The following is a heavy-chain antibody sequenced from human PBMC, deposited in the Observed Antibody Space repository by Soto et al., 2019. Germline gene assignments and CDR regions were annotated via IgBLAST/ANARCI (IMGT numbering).Heavy chain of an antibody. CDR3: ARVYAGTWSGHDNSGAFDI. J-gene: IGHJ3*02. CDR1: GGTFSSYA. V-gene: IGHV1-69*13. D-gene: IGHD5-12*01. Sequence: SVKVSCKASGGTFSSYAISWVRQAPGQGLEWMGGIIPIFGTANYAQKFQGRVTITADESTSTAYMEPSSLRSDDTAVYFCARVYAGTWSGHDNSGAFDIWGQGTMVTVSS. CDR2: IIPIFGTA.